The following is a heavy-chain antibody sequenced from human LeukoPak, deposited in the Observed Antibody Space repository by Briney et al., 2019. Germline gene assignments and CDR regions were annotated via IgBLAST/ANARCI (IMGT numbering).Heavy chain of an antibody. Sequence: ASVKVSCKASGYTFTNYGISWVRQAPGQGLDWMGWISAYNGNKVFAQELQGRVTMTTDTSTSTAYMELRSLRSDDTAVYYCARDRWSSSSSEGALDIWGQGTMVTVSS. CDR2: ISAYNGNK. D-gene: IGHD6-6*01. CDR3: ARDRWSSSSSEGALDI. CDR1: GYTFTNYG. V-gene: IGHV1-18*01. J-gene: IGHJ3*02.